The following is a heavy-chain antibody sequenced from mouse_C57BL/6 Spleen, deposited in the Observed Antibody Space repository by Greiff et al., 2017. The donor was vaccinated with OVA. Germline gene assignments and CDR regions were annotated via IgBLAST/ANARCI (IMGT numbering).Heavy chain of an antibody. J-gene: IGHJ4*01. CDR3: ARSLSTTVPMDY. Sequence: QVHVKQPGAELVRPGSSVKLSCKASGYTFTSYWMDWVKQRPGQGLEWIGNIYPSDSETHYNQKFKDKATLTVDKSSSTAYMQLSSLTSEDSAVYYCARSLSTTVPMDYWGQGTSVTVSS. CDR2: IYPSDSET. CDR1: GYTFTSYW. D-gene: IGHD1-1*01. V-gene: IGHV1-61*01.